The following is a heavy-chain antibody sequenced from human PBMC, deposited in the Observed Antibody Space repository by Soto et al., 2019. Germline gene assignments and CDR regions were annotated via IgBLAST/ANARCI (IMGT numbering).Heavy chain of an antibody. V-gene: IGHV4-4*02. Sequence: SETLSLTCAVSGGSISSSNWWSWVRQPPGKGLEWIGEIYHSGSTNYNPSLKSRVTISVDKSKNQFSLKLSSVTAADTAVYYCARLSAAGALYTDYWGQGTLVTVSS. CDR3: ARLSAAGALYTDY. CDR2: IYHSGST. CDR1: GGSISSSNW. D-gene: IGHD6-13*01. J-gene: IGHJ4*02.